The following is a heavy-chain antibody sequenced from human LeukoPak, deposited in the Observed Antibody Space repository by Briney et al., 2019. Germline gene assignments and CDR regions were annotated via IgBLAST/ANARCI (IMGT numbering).Heavy chain of an antibody. J-gene: IGHJ5*02. CDR2: ISVSGGRT. CDR1: GFTFSSFA. CDR3: AKYYYGSGSYYNVKLYNWFDP. Sequence: GGSLRLSCAASGFTFSSFAMSWVRQAPAKGLEWVSYISVSGGRTYYADSVKGRFTISRDNSKNTLYLQMNSLRAEDTAVYYCAKYYYGSGSYYNVKLYNWFDPWGQGTLVTVSS. V-gene: IGHV3-23*01. D-gene: IGHD3-10*01.